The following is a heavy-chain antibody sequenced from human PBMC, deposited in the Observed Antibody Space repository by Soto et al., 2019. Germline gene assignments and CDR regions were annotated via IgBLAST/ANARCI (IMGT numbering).Heavy chain of an antibody. D-gene: IGHD3-16*01. J-gene: IGHJ3*02. Sequence: SGPTLVNPTQTLTLTCTFSGFSLSTRALGVGWIRQPPGKALEWLALIYWNDDKRYSPSLKNRLTITKDTSKNHVVLTMTNMDPVDTAPHYCAHRHDQRGFDIWGQGIMVTVSS. CDR2: IYWNDDK. V-gene: IGHV2-5*01. CDR1: GFSLSTRALG. CDR3: AHRHDQRGFDI.